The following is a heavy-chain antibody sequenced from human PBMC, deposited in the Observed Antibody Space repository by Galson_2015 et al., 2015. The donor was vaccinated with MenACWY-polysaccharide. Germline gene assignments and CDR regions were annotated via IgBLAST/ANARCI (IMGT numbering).Heavy chain of an antibody. CDR2: INKDGREK. CDR3: TRRLVRGVIIRDFDS. J-gene: IGHJ4*02. D-gene: IGHD3-10*01. Sequence: SLRLSCAASGFTFSGHWMSWVRQAPGKGLEWVANINKDGREKNYVDSVKGRFTISRDNAKNSPYLQMNSLRAEDTAVYYCTRRLVRGVIIRDFDSWGQGTLVTVSS. CDR1: GFTFSGHW. V-gene: IGHV3-7*01.